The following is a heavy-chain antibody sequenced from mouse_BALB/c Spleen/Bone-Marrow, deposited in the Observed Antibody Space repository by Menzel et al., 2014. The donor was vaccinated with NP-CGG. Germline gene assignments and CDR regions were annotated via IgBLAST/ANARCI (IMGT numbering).Heavy chain of an antibody. J-gene: IGHJ2*01. Sequence: VQLQQSGAELVKPGASVKLSCTASGFNIKDTYMHWVKQRPEQGLEWIGRVGPANGNTKYDPKFQGKAIITADTSSNTAYLQLSSLTSEDTAVYYCARYRLGTYFDYWGQGTTLTVSS. CDR1: GFNIKDTY. CDR3: ARYRLGTYFDY. V-gene: IGHV14-3*02. CDR2: VGPANGNT. D-gene: IGHD2-14*01.